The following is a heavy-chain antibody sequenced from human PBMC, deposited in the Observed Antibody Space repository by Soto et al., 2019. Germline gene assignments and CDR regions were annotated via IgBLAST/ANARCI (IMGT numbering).Heavy chain of an antibody. J-gene: IGHJ5*02. CDR1: GYTFIGVY. V-gene: IGHV1-2*04. CDR2: INPNNEDT. CDR3: ANGAGILQTDPAESCFDP. D-gene: IGHD2-15*01. Sequence: AAVKVSCKASGYTFIGVYVHWLGQAPGQGLEWMGWINPNNEDTNYAQQFQGWVTMTRDTSSRTVYMELSRLKSDDTAIYSCANGAGILQTDPAESCFDPWGPGTLVTVSS.